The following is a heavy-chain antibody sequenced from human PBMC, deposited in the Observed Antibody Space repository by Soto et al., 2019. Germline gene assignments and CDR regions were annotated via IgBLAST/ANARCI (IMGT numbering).Heavy chain of an antibody. J-gene: IGHJ6*02. V-gene: IGHV1-18*01. D-gene: IGHD3-3*01. CDR3: ARGLDRFLEWLLPSYYGMDV. CDR1: GYTFTSYG. Sequence: ASVKVSCKASGYTFTSYGISCVRQAPGQGLEWMGWISAYNGNTNYAQKLQGRVTMTTDTSTSTAYMELRSLRSDDTAVYYCARGLDRFLEWLLPSYYGMDVWGQGTTVTVSS. CDR2: ISAYNGNT.